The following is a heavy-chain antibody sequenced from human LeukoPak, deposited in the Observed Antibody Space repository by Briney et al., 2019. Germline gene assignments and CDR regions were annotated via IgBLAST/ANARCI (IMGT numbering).Heavy chain of an antibody. D-gene: IGHD3-9*01. J-gene: IGHJ4*02. Sequence: SETLSLTCTVSGGSISSYYWSWIRQPPGKGLEGIGYIYYSGSTNYNPSLKSRVTISVDTSKNQFSLKLSSVTAADTAVYYCARQQSRYYDILTAFDYWGQGTLVTVSS. CDR2: IYYSGST. CDR1: GGSISSYY. V-gene: IGHV4-59*08. CDR3: ARQQSRYYDILTAFDY.